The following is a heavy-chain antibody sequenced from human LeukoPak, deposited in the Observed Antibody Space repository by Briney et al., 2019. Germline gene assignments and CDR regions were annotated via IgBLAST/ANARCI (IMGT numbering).Heavy chain of an antibody. CDR3: ARSRRGYSGYAVPTNYYYYYMDV. V-gene: IGHV3-7*01. CDR2: IKQDGSEK. Sequence: GGSLRLSCAAPGFTFDDYGMSWVRQAPGKGLEWVANIKQDGSEKYYVDSVKGRFTISRDNAKNSLYLQMNSPRAEDTAVYYCARSRRGYSGYAVPTNYYYYYMDVWGKGTTVTVSS. CDR1: GFTFDDYG. J-gene: IGHJ6*03. D-gene: IGHD5-12*01.